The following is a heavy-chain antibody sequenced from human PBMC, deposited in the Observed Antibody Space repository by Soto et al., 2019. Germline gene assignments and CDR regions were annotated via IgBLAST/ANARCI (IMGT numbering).Heavy chain of an antibody. D-gene: IGHD2-15*01. CDR1: GVSISSDDHY. J-gene: IGHJ5*02. V-gene: IGHV4-30-4*01. CDR2: FFHSGST. Sequence: QVQLQESGPGLVRPSQTLSLTCAVSGVSISSDDHYWSWIRQPPGKGLEWIGYFFHSGSTDYNPSLKSRLLISGDTSKNQVSLTLTSVTAADTAVYYCAREVMGSCSGGSCHNRFDPWGQGTLVIVSS. CDR3: AREVMGSCSGGSCHNRFDP.